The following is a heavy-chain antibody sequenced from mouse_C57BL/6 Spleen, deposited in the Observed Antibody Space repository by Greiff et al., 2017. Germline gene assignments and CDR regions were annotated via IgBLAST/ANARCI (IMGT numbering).Heavy chain of an antibody. CDR2: IDPSDSET. J-gene: IGHJ2*01. D-gene: IGHD2-1*01. Sequence: QVQLQQPGAELVRPGSSVKLSCKASGYTFTSYWMHWVKQRPIQGLEWIGNIDPSDSETPYNQKFKDKATLTVAKSSSTAYMQLSSLTSEDSAVYYCARLGICYGNPPGFDYWGQGTTLTVSS. CDR3: ARLGICYGNPPGFDY. V-gene: IGHV1-52*01. CDR1: GYTFTSYW.